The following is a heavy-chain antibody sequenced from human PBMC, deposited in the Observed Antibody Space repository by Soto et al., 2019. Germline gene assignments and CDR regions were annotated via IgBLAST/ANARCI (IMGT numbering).Heavy chain of an antibody. V-gene: IGHV3-48*03. D-gene: IGHD3-10*01. J-gene: IGHJ4*02. CDR1: GFSFSSYE. CDR2: INSGGTNI. Sequence: EVQLVESGGGLVQPGGSLRLSCAASGFSFSSYEMNWVRQAPGKGLEWVSYINSGGTNIYYADSVKGRFTISRDNAKSSLHLQMNSLRAEDTAVYYCERDKGPDPGAIDNWGQGILVTVSS. CDR3: ERDKGPDPGAIDN.